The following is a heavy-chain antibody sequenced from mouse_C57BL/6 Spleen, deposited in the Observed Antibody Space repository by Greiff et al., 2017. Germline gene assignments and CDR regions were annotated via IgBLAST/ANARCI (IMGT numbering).Heavy chain of an antibody. J-gene: IGHJ2*01. D-gene: IGHD3-3*01. CDR1: GFNIKDDY. Sequence: VHVKQSGAELVRPGASVKLSCTASGFNIKDDYMHWVKQRPEQGLEWIGWIDPENGDTEYASKFQGKATITADTSSNTAYLQLSSLTSEDTAVYYCTARDLDYWGQGTTLTVSS. V-gene: IGHV14-4*01. CDR3: TARDLDY. CDR2: IDPENGDT.